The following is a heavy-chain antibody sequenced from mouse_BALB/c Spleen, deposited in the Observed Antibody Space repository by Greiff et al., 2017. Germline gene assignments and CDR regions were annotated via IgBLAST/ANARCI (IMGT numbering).Heavy chain of an antibody. D-gene: IGHD2-3*01. J-gene: IGHJ1*01. V-gene: IGHV1S81*02. CDR2: INPSNGRT. CDR3: ARVYDGYSRYFDV. Sequence: VQLQQPGAELVKPGASVKLSCKASGYTFTSYWMHWVKQRPGQGLEWIGEINPSNGRTNYNERFKSKATLTVDKSSSTAYMQLSSLTSEDSAVYYCARVYDGYSRYFDVWGAGTTVTVSS. CDR1: GYTFTSYW.